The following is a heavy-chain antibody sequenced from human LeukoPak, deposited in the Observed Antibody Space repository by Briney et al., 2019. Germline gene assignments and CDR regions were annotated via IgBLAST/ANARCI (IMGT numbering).Heavy chain of an antibody. V-gene: IGHV3-74*01. CDR2: INSDGSRA. Sequence: GGSLRLSCAASGLTFSSYWMHWVRQAPGKGLVWLSCINSDGSRANYADSVKGRFTISRDNVRNTLFLQLNGLRVEDMVVYYCAKDNFGAFDYWGQGALVTVSS. CDR1: GLTFSSYW. J-gene: IGHJ4*02. CDR3: AKDNFGAFDY. D-gene: IGHD3-16*01.